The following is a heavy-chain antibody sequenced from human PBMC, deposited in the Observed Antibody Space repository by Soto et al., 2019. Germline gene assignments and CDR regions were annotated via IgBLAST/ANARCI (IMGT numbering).Heavy chain of an antibody. D-gene: IGHD6-13*01. CDR1: GYTFTNFY. CDR3: ARELGMTAARPLYYFDS. Sequence: GASVKVSCMASGYTFTNFYMHWVRQAPGQGLEWMGIINPSGGSTTFAQKFQGRVTMTRDTSTSTVYMELSSLRSEDTAVYYCARELGMTAARPLYYFDSWGQGTQGHRLL. J-gene: IGHJ4*02. V-gene: IGHV1-46*03. CDR2: INPSGGST.